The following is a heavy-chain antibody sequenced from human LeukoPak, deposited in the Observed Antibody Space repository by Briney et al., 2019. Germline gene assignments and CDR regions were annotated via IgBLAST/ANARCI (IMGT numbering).Heavy chain of an antibody. J-gene: IGHJ3*02. D-gene: IGHD1-26*01. V-gene: IGHV3-7*01. CDR3: AHSGSRSDTFDI. CDR2: IKQDGSEK. Sequence: GGSLRLSCAASGFTFSSCWMTWVRQAPGKGLEWVANIKQDGSEKNYVDSVKGRFTISRDNAKNSLYLQMNSLRAEDTAVYYCAHSGSRSDTFDIWGQETMVTVSS. CDR1: GFTFSSCW.